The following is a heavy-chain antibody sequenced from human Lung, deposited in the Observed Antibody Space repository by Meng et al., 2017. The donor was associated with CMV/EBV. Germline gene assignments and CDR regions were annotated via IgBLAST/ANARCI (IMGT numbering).Heavy chain of an antibody. V-gene: IGHV3-30-3*01. CDR3: ARGGGHDSSGYYYGGLEDY. CDR2: ISYDGSNK. J-gene: IGHJ4*02. Sequence: FSSYAMNWVRQATGKGLEWVAVISYDGSNKYYADSVKGRFTISRDNSKNTLYLQMNSLRAEDTAVYYCARGGGHDSSGYYYGGLEDYWGQGTLITVSS. CDR1: FSSYA. D-gene: IGHD3-22*01.